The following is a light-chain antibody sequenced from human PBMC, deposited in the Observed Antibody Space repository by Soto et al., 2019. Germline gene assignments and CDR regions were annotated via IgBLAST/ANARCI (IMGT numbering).Light chain of an antibody. V-gene: IGKV1-5*01. CDR1: QTIDSW. CDR3: QQYNSYPLT. Sequence: DIQMTQSPSTLSASVGDRVTITCRASQTIDSWLAWYQQRPGKPPNLLIYDASSLESGVPSRFSGSGSGTEFTLTISSLQPDDFATYYCQQYNSYPLTFGGGTKVDI. J-gene: IGKJ4*01. CDR2: DAS.